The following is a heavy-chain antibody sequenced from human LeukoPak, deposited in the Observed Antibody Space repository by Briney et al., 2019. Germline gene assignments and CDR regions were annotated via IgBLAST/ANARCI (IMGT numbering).Heavy chain of an antibody. CDR1: GFTFSSYS. D-gene: IGHD3-10*01. CDR3: ARDNLWAFDI. CDR2: INSDSSTR. J-gene: IGHJ3*02. Sequence: GGSLRLSCEASGFTFSSYSMNWVRQAPGKGLEWASNINSDSSTRDYADSVKGRFSISRDRAKNSLYLQMNSLRDEDTAVYYCARDNLWAFDIWGQGTMVTVSS. V-gene: IGHV3-48*02.